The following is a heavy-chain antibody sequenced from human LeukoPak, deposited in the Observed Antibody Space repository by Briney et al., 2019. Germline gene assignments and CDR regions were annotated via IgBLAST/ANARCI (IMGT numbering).Heavy chain of an antibody. CDR2: IYYTGST. J-gene: IGHJ5*02. D-gene: IGHD3-10*01. CDR3: ARGRGDARGTSFDP. CDR1: GGSISTYY. V-gene: IGHV4-59*01. Sequence: PSETLSLTCIVSGGSISTYYWSWIRQPPGKGLEWIGYIYYTGSTTYNPSLKSRVSISVDTSKNKFSLGLNSVSAADTAVYYCARGRGDARGTSFDPWGQGTLVTVSS.